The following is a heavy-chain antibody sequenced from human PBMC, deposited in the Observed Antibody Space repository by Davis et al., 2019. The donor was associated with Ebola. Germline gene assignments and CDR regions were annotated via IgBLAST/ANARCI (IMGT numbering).Heavy chain of an antibody. Sequence: AASVKVSCKASGYAFTHFGISWVRQAPGQGLEWMGWISAYNGNKNYAQKLQGRVTMTTDTSTTTAYMELRSLRSDDTAVYYCARNLGLATPYYFDYWGQGTLVTVSS. CDR1: GYAFTHFG. J-gene: IGHJ4*02. CDR3: ARNLGLATPYYFDY. D-gene: IGHD3-16*01. CDR2: ISAYNGNK. V-gene: IGHV1-18*04.